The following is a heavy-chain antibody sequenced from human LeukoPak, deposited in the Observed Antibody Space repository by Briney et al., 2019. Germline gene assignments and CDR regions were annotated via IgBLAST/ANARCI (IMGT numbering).Heavy chain of an antibody. CDR1: GYTFTGYY. D-gene: IGHD2-2*02. CDR2: INPNNGAT. CDR3: ARDPVGYCSSTSCYKGAPTDYYGMDV. Sequence: ASVKVSCKASGYTFTGYYMHWVRQAPGQGLEWMGRINPNNGATNYAQKLQGRVTITGDTSISTAYMELSSLRSDDTAVYYCARDPVGYCSSTSCYKGAPTDYYGMDVWGQGTTVTVSS. V-gene: IGHV1-2*06. J-gene: IGHJ6*02.